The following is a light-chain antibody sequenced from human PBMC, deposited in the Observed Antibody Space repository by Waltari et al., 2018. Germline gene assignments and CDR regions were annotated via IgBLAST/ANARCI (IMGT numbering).Light chain of an antibody. CDR1: QSVSSSY. CDR3: QQYGSSPLT. J-gene: IGKJ4*01. Sequence: DIVLTQSPGTLSLSPGHRATLPCRASQSVSSSYLAWYQQKPGQAPSLLIYGASSRATGIPDRFSGSGSGTDFTLTISRLEPEDFAVYYCQQYGSSPLTFGGGTKVEIK. CDR2: GAS. V-gene: IGKV3-20*01.